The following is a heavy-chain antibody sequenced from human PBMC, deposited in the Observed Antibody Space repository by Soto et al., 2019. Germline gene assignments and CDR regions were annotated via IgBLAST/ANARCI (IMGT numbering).Heavy chain of an antibody. CDR1: VYSIISDYY. J-gene: IGHJ4*02. CDR3: AGTRKTGVAGRGYVDY. Sequence: SETLSLTCAVSVYSIISDYYCVWIRQPPGKGLEYIGNIDHSGTTYFSPSLRSRLTMSVDTSKNQFSLTLTSVTAADTAVYYGAGTRKTGVAGRGYVDYWGQGTMVTVSS. CDR2: IDHSGTT. D-gene: IGHD3-3*01. V-gene: IGHV4-38-2*01.